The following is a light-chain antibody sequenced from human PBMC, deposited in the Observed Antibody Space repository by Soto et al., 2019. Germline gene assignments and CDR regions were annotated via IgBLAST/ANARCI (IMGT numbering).Light chain of an antibody. CDR3: QQTYSTPYT. J-gene: IGKJ2*01. Sequence: IHMTQSPSPLSASVGDRITVTCRASQRITTYVNWYQLKPGEAPKLLISTSGTLQRGVPSRFSGSGSGTDFTLTITRLQPADFATYFCQQTYSTPYTFGQGTKLEIK. V-gene: IGKV1-39*01. CDR2: TSG. CDR1: QRITTY.